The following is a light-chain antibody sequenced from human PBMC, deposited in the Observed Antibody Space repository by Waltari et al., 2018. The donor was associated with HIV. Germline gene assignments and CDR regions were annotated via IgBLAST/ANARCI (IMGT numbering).Light chain of an antibody. CDR3: QQYYRSPRT. CDR2: AAS. V-gene: IGKV1-NL1*01. J-gene: IGKJ1*01. Sequence: DLQMTQSPSSLSASVGDRVPITCRASQGISNSLAWYQQKPGKAPKLLLYAASRLESGVPSRFSGSGSGTDYSLTISSLQPEDFATYFCQQYYRSPRTFGQGTKVEIK. CDR1: QGISNS.